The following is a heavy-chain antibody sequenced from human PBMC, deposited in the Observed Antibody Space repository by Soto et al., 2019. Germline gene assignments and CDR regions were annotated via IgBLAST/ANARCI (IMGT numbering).Heavy chain of an antibody. D-gene: IGHD1-7*01. CDR1: GASFTSNDW. CDR2: IYRTGST. V-gene: IGHV4-4*02. J-gene: IGHJ4*02. CDR3: ASRDPGTSVDY. Sequence: PSETLSLTCAVSGASFTSNDWWTCVRQPPGRGLEWIGEIYRTGSTNYNPSLKSRVTISLDKSENQFSLKVTSLTAADTAVYYCASRDPGTSVDYWGQETLVTVSS.